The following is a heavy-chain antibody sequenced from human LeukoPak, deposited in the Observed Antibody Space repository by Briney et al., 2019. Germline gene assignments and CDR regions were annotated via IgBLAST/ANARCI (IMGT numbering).Heavy chain of an antibody. CDR3: AREGLRGRVTTFDY. CDR1: GFTFSSYG. V-gene: IGHV3-33*01. J-gene: IGHJ4*02. CDR2: IWYDGSNK. Sequence: PGGSLRLSCAASGFTFSSYGMHWVRQAPGKGLEWVAVIWYDGSNKYYADSVKGRFTISRDNSKNTLYLQMNSLRAEDTAVYYCAREGLRGRVTTFDYWGQGTLVTVSS. D-gene: IGHD4-17*01.